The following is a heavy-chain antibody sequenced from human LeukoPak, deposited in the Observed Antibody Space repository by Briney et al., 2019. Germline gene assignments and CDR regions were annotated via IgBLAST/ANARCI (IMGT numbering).Heavy chain of an antibody. V-gene: IGHV3-7*01. J-gene: IGHJ4*02. Sequence: GGSLRLSCAASGFSFSSYWMSWVRQAPGKGLEWVANINQDGSEKYYVDSVKGRFTISRDNAKNSLHLQMNSLRAEDTAVYYCARRNGYNTFYFEYWGQGTLVTVSS. D-gene: IGHD5-24*01. CDR1: GFSFSSYW. CDR3: ARRNGYNTFYFEY. CDR2: INQDGSEK.